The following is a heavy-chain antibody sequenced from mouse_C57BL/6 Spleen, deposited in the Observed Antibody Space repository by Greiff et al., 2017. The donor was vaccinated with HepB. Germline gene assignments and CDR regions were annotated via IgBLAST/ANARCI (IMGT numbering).Heavy chain of an antibody. CDR1: GFTFSSYG. CDR3: ARGGTVVAYYFDY. V-gene: IGHV5-6*01. D-gene: IGHD1-1*01. CDR2: ISSGGSYT. Sequence: DVHLVESGGDLVKPGGSLKLSCAASGFTFSSYGMSWVRQTPDKRLEWVATISSGGSYTYYPDSVKGRFTISRDNAKNTLYLQMSSLKSEDTAMYYCARGGTVVAYYFDYWGQGTTLTVSS. J-gene: IGHJ2*01.